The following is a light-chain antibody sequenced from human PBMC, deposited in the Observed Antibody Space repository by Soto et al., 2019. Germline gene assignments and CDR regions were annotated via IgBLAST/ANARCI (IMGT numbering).Light chain of an antibody. J-gene: IGKJ1*01. V-gene: IGKV1-5*03. CDR2: KAS. CDR3: QQYNSYLP. Sequence: DIQMTQSPSTLSASVGDRVTITCRASQSISSWLAWYQQKPGKAPKLLIYKASSLESGVPSRFSGSGSGTNFTLTISSLQPSDFATYSLQQYNSYLPFGQGTKVEIK. CDR1: QSISSW.